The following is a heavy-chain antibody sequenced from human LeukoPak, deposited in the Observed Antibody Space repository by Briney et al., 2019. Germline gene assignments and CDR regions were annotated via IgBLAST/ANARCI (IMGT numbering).Heavy chain of an antibody. D-gene: IGHD5-24*01. J-gene: IGHJ3*02. Sequence: NPSETLSLTCTVSGGSFSTYYWSWIRQPPGKGLEWIGNIYYSGSTNYNPSLKSRVTISVDTSKNQFSLKLSSVTAADTAVYYCARDEGKWPQFQWAFDIWGQGTTVTVSS. V-gene: IGHV4-59*01. CDR1: GGSFSTYY. CDR2: IYYSGST. CDR3: ARDEGKWPQFQWAFDI.